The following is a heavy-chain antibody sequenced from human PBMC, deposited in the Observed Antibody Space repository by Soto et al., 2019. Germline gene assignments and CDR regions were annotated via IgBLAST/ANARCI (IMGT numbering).Heavy chain of an antibody. J-gene: IGHJ6*02. D-gene: IGHD6-19*01. CDR1: GFTFSRYA. Sequence: GGSLRLSCAASGFTFSRYAMSWVRQAPGKGLEWVSAISGSGGSTYYADSVKGRFTISRDNSKNTLYLQMNSLRAEDTAVYYCAKGSAVAGKANYYGMDVWGQGTTVTVSS. CDR3: AKGSAVAGKANYYGMDV. CDR2: ISGSGGST. V-gene: IGHV3-23*01.